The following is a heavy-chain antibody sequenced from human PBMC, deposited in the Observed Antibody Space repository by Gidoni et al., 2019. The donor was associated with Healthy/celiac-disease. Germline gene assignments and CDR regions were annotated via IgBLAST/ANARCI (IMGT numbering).Heavy chain of an antibody. CDR3: AREARDSSSWYPNSPYYGMDV. V-gene: IGHV1-18*04. J-gene: IGHJ6*02. Sequence: QVQLVQSGAEVKKPGASVKVSCKASGYTFTSYGISWVRQAPGQGLEWMGWISAYNGNTNYAQKLQGRVTMTTDTSTSTAYMELRSLRSDDTAVYYCAREARDSSSWYPNSPYYGMDVWGQGTTVTVSS. CDR2: ISAYNGNT. CDR1: GYTFTSYG. D-gene: IGHD6-13*01.